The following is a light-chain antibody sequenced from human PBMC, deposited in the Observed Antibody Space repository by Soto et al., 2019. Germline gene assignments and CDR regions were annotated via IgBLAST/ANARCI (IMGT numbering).Light chain of an antibody. CDR2: EVD. J-gene: IGLJ1*01. Sequence: QSALTQPPSASGSPGQSLTISCAGTGSDVGAYKYVSWYQQHPGKAPKLIIYEVDKRPSGVPDRFSGSKSGNTASLTVSGLQAEDEAEYYCSSYGGSNIPLYVFGTGTKVTVL. CDR1: GSDVGAYKY. V-gene: IGLV2-8*01. CDR3: SSYGGSNIPLYV.